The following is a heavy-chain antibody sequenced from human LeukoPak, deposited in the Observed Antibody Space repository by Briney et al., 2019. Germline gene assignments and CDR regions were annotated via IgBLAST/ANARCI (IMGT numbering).Heavy chain of an antibody. V-gene: IGHV3-48*03. Sequence: GSLGLSCAASGFTFRSYEMNWVRQAPGKGLEWVSYISSSKSTIYYADSVKGRFTISRDNAKNSLYLQMNSLRVEDTAVYYCAAIQLCLRVDYYGMDVWGQGTTVAVSS. J-gene: IGHJ6*02. CDR3: AAIQLCLRVDYYGMDV. CDR2: ISSSKSTI. CDR1: GFTFRSYE. D-gene: IGHD3-16*01.